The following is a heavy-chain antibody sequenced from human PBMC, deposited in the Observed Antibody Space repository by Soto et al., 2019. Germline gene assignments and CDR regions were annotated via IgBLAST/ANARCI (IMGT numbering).Heavy chain of an antibody. J-gene: IGHJ4*02. CDR1: GFTFSSYW. Sequence: GSLRLSCAASGFTFSSYWMNWVRQAPGKGXXXXXXXXXXXXXXNXLDSVKGRFTISRDNAKNSLFLQMNSLRVDDTAVYYCARTGDGHHDFLDYWGQGALVTVSS. CDR3: ARTGDGHHDFLDY. D-gene: IGHD1-1*01. V-gene: IGHV3-7*01. CDR2: XXXXXXXX.